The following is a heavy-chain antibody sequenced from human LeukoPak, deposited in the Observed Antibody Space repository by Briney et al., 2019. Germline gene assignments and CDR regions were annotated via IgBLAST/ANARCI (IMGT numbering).Heavy chain of an antibody. CDR2: IYYSGST. CDR3: ARSSIAARRGYSY. Sequence: SETLSLTCTVSGDSISGYYWSWIRQPPGKGLEWIGYIYYSGSTNYNPSLKSRVTISVDASKNQFSLKLSSVTAADTAVYYCARSSIAARRGYSYWGQGTLVTVSS. D-gene: IGHD6-6*01. CDR1: GDSISGYY. J-gene: IGHJ4*02. V-gene: IGHV4-59*08.